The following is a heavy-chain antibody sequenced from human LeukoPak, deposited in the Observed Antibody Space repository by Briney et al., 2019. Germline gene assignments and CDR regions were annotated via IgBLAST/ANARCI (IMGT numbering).Heavy chain of an antibody. Sequence: SETLSLTCTVSGGSISSGDYSWSWIRQPPGKGLEWIGYIYYSGSTYYNPSLKSRVTISVDTSKNQFSLKLSSVTAADTAVYYCARGQIPRGPIAVAGYFDYWGQGTLVTVSS. V-gene: IGHV4-30-4*01. J-gene: IGHJ4*02. CDR3: ARGQIPRGPIAVAGYFDY. D-gene: IGHD6-19*01. CDR1: GGSISSGDYS. CDR2: IYYSGST.